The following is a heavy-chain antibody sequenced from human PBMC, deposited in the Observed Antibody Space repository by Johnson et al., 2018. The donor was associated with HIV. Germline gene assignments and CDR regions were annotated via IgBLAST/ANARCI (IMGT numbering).Heavy chain of an antibody. Sequence: VLLVESGGGVVQPGRSLRLSCAASGFTFSSYAMSWVRQAPGKGLEWVSAISGSGGSTYYADSVKGRFTISRDNSKNSLYLQMNSRKTEDTAVYYCTRVSFGEGAFDIWGHGTMVTVSS. CDR2: ISGSGGST. V-gene: IGHV3-23*04. D-gene: IGHD3-10*01. J-gene: IGHJ3*02. CDR3: TRVSFGEGAFDI. CDR1: GFTFSSYA.